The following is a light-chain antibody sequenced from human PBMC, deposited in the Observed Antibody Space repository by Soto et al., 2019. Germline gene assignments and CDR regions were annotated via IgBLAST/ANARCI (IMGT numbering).Light chain of an antibody. CDR2: EAS. Sequence: DFPMTQSPSILSASVGDRVTITCRASENIGSRVAWYQQKAGKGPQLLIYEASTLESGVPPRFSGSGSGTEFALSISSLQPDDFAIYYCQQYKTFSRTFGQGTKVDIK. CDR3: QQYKTFSRT. J-gene: IGKJ1*01. CDR1: ENIGSR. V-gene: IGKV1-5*03.